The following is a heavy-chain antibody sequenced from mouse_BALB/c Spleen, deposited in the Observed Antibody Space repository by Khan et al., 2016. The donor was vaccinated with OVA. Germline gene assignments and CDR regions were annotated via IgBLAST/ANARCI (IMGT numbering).Heavy chain of an antibody. CDR1: GFTFSGFG. D-gene: IGHD2-3*01. CDR2: ISDGSNTI. CDR3: ARTGYYYFDY. V-gene: IGHV5-17*02. Sequence: EVELVESGGDLVQTGGSRKLSCAASGFTFSGFGMHWVRQTPEKGLEWVAYISDGSNTIYYADTVKGRFTISRDNPKNTLFLQMTSLRSEDTAMYYCARTGYYYFDYWGQGTTLTVSS. J-gene: IGHJ2*01.